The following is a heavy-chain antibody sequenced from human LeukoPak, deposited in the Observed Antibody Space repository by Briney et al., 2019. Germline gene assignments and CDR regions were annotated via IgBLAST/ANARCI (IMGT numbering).Heavy chain of an antibody. CDR1: GGSFSGYY. D-gene: IGHD5-24*01. CDR3: ARRRWLNDFDY. V-gene: IGHV4-34*01. J-gene: IGHJ4*02. CDR2: INHSGST. Sequence: SETLSLTCAVYGGSFSGYYWSWIRQPPGKGLEWIGEINHSGSTNYNPSLKSRVTISVDTSKNQFSLKLSSVTAADTAVYYCARRRWLNDFDYWGQGTLVTVSS.